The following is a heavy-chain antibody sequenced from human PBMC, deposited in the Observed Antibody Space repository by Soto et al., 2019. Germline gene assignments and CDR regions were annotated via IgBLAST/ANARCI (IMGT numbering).Heavy chain of an antibody. CDR2: IYYSGST. CDR1: GGSISSGGYY. CDR3: ARHFSVDYFDY. Sequence: SETLSLTCTVSGGSISSGGYYWSWIRQHPGKGLEWIGYIYYSGSTYYNPSLKSRVTISVDRSKNQFSLKLSSVTAADTAVYYCARHFSVDYFDYWGQGTLVTVSS. J-gene: IGHJ4*02. V-gene: IGHV4-31*03.